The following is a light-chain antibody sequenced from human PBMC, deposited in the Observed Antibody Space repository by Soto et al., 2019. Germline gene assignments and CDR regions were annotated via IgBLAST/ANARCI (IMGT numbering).Light chain of an antibody. J-gene: IGKJ5*01. CDR2: DTS. V-gene: IGKV3-20*01. CDR3: QQYGRSPFT. CDR1: QSVSSAY. Sequence: EIVLTQSPGTLSLSQGERATLSCRASQSVSSAYLAWHQQKPGQAPRLLIYDTSNRATGTPDRFSGSGSGTDFTLTISRLEPEDFAVYYCQQYGRSPFTFGQGTRLEIK.